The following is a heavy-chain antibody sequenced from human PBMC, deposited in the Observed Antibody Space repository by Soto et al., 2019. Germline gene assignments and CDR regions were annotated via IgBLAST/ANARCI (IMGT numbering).Heavy chain of an antibody. Sequence: QVQLQESGPGLVKPSQTLSLTCTVSDVSISNADYYWNWIRQHPGKGLEWIGYIYYSGSTPYNPSLKSRLTISVDTSKNQFSLKLTSVTAADTAVDFCARERSGSSGYYYDGMDVWGHGTTVIVSS. J-gene: IGHJ6*02. CDR2: IYYSGST. V-gene: IGHV4-31*03. CDR1: DVSISNADYY. CDR3: ARERSGSSGYYYDGMDV. D-gene: IGHD6-6*01.